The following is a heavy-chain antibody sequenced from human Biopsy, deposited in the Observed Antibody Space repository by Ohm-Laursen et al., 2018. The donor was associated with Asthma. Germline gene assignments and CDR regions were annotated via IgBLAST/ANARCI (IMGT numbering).Heavy chain of an antibody. D-gene: IGHD6-19*01. V-gene: IGHV4-61*05. J-gene: IGHJ6*02. CDR2: IYYSGST. CDR1: GGAIRTSGYY. Sequence: GTLSLTCSVSGGAIRTSGYYWGWIRQPPGKGLEWIGYIYYSGSTNYNPSLKSRVTISVDTSKNQFSLKLSSVTAADTAVYYCASGGIAVAGPSHYYYYYGMDVWGQGTTVTVSS. CDR3: ASGGIAVAGPSHYYYYYGMDV.